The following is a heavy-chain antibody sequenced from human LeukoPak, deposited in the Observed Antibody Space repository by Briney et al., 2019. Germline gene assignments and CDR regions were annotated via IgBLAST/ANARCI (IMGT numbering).Heavy chain of an antibody. D-gene: IGHD6-19*01. V-gene: IGHV3-73*01. Sequence: GSLRLSCAASGFTLSGAAMHWVRQASGKGLEWLGRIRSKADSYTTAYAASVKGRFTVSRDDSKNTAYLQMNSLKTGDTAVYYCRAAVAGDYFDLWGRGTLVTVSS. CDR3: RAAVAGDYFDL. CDR2: IRSKADSYTT. J-gene: IGHJ2*01. CDR1: GFTLSGAA.